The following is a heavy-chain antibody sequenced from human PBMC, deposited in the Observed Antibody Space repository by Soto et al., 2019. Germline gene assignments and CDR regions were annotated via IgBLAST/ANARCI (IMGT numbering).Heavy chain of an antibody. Sequence: QITLKESGPTLVKPTQTLTLTCTFSGFTLSTNGVALGWIRQPPGQALEWLALVYWDDDKRYSPSLKSRLTITQDTSRDQVVLTMTNMHTVETATYYCAHLLVSTLDFDYWGQGTLVTVSS. CDR3: AHLLVSTLDFDY. V-gene: IGHV2-5*02. J-gene: IGHJ4*02. CDR2: VYWDDDK. CDR1: GFTLSTNGVA. D-gene: IGHD2-8*02.